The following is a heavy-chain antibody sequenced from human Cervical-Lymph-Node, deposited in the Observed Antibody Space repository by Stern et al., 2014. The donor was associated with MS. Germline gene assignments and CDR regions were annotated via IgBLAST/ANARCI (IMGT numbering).Heavy chain of an antibody. D-gene: IGHD3-10*01. CDR1: GFTFSTYA. CDR2: VSYDGTQR. J-gene: IGHJ4*02. Sequence: VQLVQSGGGVVQPGRSLSLSCVASGFTFSTYAMHWVRQAPGKGLEWVAFVSYDGTQRNSTDSVKARFTIPRDNSKNTLYLHMNSLRDEDTAVYFCARGGRGVGLEYWGQGALVTVSS. V-gene: IGHV3-30-3*01. CDR3: ARGGRGVGLEY.